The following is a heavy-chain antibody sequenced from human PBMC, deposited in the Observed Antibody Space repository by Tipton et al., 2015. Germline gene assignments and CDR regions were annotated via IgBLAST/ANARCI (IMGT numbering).Heavy chain of an antibody. CDR1: GGFISDYY. CDR2: IYYTGST. Sequence: TLSLTCTVSGGFISDYYWSWLRQPPGKGLEWIGNIYYTGSTNFSPSLQSRLSMSMDTSKKQFSLNVTSVTAADTAVYYCARRIFVVLTRAFDVWGPGTMVTVS. CDR3: ARRIFVVLTRAFDV. V-gene: IGHV4-59*01. J-gene: IGHJ3*01. D-gene: IGHD3-3*01.